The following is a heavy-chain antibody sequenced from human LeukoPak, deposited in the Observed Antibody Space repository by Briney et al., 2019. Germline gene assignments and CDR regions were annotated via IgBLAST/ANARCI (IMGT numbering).Heavy chain of an antibody. D-gene: IGHD1-26*01. J-gene: IGHJ4*02. Sequence: GGSLRLSCAASGFTFSAYEMNWVRQAPGKGLEWVSYISSSGSTIYYADSLKGRFTISRDNAKNLLYLQMNSLRAEDTAVYYCTSKGGALNYFDYWGQGTLVTVPS. CDR3: TSKGGALNYFDY. CDR1: GFTFSAYE. V-gene: IGHV3-48*03. CDR2: ISSSGSTI.